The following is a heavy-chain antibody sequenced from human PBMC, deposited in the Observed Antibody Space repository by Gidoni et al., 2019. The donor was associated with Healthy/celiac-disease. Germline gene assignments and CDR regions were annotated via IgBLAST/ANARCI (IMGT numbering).Heavy chain of an antibody. CDR3: ARDGEWSYTAPGMDV. D-gene: IGHD3-10*01. Sequence: QVQLQESGPGLVKHSETLSLTCTVSGGSISSYYWRWIRQPAGKGLEWIGRSYTSGSTNYNPSLKSRVTMSVDTSKNQFSLKLSAVTAADTAVYYCARDGEWSYTAPGMDVWGQGTTVTVSS. J-gene: IGHJ6*02. CDR2: SYTSGST. V-gene: IGHV4-4*07. CDR1: GGSISSYY.